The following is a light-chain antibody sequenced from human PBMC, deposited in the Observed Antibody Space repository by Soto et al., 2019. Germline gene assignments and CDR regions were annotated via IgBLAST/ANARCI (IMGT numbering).Light chain of an antibody. CDR1: QTVRNNY. CDR3: HQFSSYPLT. V-gene: IGKV3-20*01. J-gene: IGKJ4*01. CDR2: DAS. Sequence: EFVLTQSPGTLSLSPGERATLSCRASQTVRNNYLAWYQQKPGQAPRLLIYDASSRATGIPDRFSGGGSGTDFTLTISRLEPKDFAVYYCHQFSSYPLTFGGGTKVDIK.